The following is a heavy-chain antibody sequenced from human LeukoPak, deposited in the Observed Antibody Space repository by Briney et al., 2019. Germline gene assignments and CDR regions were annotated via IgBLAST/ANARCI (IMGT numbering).Heavy chain of an antibody. CDR3: TRHAPIYDFWSGYGLGDRFYYMDV. Sequence: GALRLSCAASGFTFSGSAMHWVRQASGKGLEWVGRIRSKANSYATAYAASVKGRFTISRDDSKNTAYLQMNSLKTEDTAVYYCTRHAPIYDFWSGYGLGDRFYYMDVWGKGTTVTVSS. V-gene: IGHV3-73*01. CDR2: IRSKANSYAT. CDR1: GFTFSGSA. J-gene: IGHJ6*03. D-gene: IGHD3-3*01.